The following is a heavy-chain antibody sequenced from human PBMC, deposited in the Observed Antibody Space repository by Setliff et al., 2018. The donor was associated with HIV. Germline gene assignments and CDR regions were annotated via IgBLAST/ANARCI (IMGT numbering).Heavy chain of an antibody. D-gene: IGHD3-16*02. CDR3: ARETYEYVWGTYRYRPRHFDY. V-gene: IGHV1-46*01. CDR1: GGTFSSYA. CDR2: INPSGGST. J-gene: IGHJ4*02. Sequence: ASVKVSCKASGGTFSSYAISWVRQAPGQGLEWMGIINPSGGSTSYAQKFQGRVTMTRDTSKNRFSLKLSSVTAADTAVYYCARETYEYVWGTYRYRPRHFDYWGQGTLVTVSS.